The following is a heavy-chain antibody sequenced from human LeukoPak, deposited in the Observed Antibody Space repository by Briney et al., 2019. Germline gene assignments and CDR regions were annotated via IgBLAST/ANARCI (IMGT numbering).Heavy chain of an antibody. CDR1: GFTFSSYA. CDR3: AKDPLAGTAGSTLYYFDY. V-gene: IGHV3-23*01. CDR2: ISGSGGST. D-gene: IGHD6-19*01. J-gene: IGHJ4*02. Sequence: GGSLRLSCAASGFTFSSYAMSWVRQAPGKGLEWVSAISGSGGSTYYADSVKGRFTISRDNAKNSLYLQMNSLRAEDTALYYCAKDPLAGTAGSTLYYFDYWGQGTLVTVSS.